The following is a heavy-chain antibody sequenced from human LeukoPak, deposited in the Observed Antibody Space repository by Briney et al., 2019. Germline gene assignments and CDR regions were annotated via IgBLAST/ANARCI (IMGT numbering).Heavy chain of an antibody. Sequence: LWESPKISCKGSGYIFTSYWIGRVRQLPGKGLEWMGVFYPGDSDTRYSPSFQGQVTISADKSSSTAYLQWSSLKASDTDMYYCARQGRAYGGNSGLEYRGQGTLVTVSS. J-gene: IGHJ4*02. CDR3: ARQGRAYGGNSGLEY. CDR2: FYPGDSDT. CDR1: GYIFTSYW. D-gene: IGHD4-23*01. V-gene: IGHV5-51*01.